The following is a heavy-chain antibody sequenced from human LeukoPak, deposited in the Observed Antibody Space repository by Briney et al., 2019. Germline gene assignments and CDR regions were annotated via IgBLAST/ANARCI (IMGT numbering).Heavy chain of an antibody. J-gene: IGHJ4*02. Sequence: GGSLRLSCAASGFTFSSYGMHWVRQAPGKGLEWVAFIRNDGSNKYYADSVKGRFAISRDNSKNTLYLQMNSLRAEDTAVYYCAKDYYDFWSGYYPDYWGQGTLVTVSS. D-gene: IGHD3-3*01. CDR1: GFTFSSYG. CDR2: IRNDGSNK. V-gene: IGHV3-30*02. CDR3: AKDYYDFWSGYYPDY.